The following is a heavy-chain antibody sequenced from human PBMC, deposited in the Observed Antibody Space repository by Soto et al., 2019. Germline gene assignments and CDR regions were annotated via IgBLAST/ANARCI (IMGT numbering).Heavy chain of an antibody. Sequence: SETLSLTCPVSSDSMTSYYWSWIRQPPGKGLECIGYIYHSGITNYNPSLKSRVTISLDTSKTQFSLRLSSVTAADTAVYYSARMSLFYFFDSWGQGTLVTVSS. CDR3: ARMSLFYFFDS. CDR2: IYHSGIT. V-gene: IGHV4-59*01. CDR1: SDSMTSYY. J-gene: IGHJ4*01. D-gene: IGHD3-10*01.